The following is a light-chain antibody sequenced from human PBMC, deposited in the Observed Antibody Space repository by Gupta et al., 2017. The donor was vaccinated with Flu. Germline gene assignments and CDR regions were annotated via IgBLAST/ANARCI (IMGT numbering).Light chain of an antibody. Sequence: PSSLAASVGDRVTITCRASQKIINFLNWYKQKPGKAPQVLIYAASTLNYGVPTRFSGSGSGTNFTLTISRRQPEDFATYYCQQRDITPRTFGQGTKLQI. CDR2: AAS. V-gene: IGKV1-39*01. CDR1: QKIINF. J-gene: IGKJ2*01. CDR3: QQRDITPRT.